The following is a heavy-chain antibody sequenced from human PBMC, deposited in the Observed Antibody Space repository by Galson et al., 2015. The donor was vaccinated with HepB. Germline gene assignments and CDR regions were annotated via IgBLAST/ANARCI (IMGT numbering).Heavy chain of an antibody. CDR2: IIPNSGGT. J-gene: IGHJ6*03. V-gene: IGHV1-2*06. CDR1: GYTFSGYY. CDR3: ARESTGGPFHYYYYMDV. D-gene: IGHD2-8*02. Sequence: SVKVSCKASGYTFSGYYMHWVRQAPGQGLEWMGRIIPNSGGTNYGQKFQGRVTMTRDTSISTVYMELSRLRSDDTAMYYCARESTGGPFHYYYYMDVWGKGTTVTVSS.